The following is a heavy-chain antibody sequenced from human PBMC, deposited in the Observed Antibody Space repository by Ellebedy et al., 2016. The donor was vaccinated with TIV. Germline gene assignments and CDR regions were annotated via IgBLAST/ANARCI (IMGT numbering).Heavy chain of an antibody. CDR3: AGGSYTPYGMDV. CDR2: SYYIGTT. D-gene: IGHD3-10*01. CDR1: GGSVSSGSHY. V-gene: IGHV4-61*01. Sequence: SETLSLTCTVSGGSVSSGSHYWNWIRQPPGKGLDWIGYSYYIGTTNYNPSLKSRVTISEDMSKNQFSLRLNSVTAADTAVYYCAGGSYTPYGMDVWGRGTTVIVSS. J-gene: IGHJ6*02.